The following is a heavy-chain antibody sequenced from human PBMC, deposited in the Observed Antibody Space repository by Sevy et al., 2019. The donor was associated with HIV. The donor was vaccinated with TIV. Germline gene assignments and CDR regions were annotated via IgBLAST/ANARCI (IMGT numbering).Heavy chain of an antibody. J-gene: IGHJ3*02. Sequence: GGSLRLSCAASGFTFSSYGMHWVRQAPGKGLEWVAVIWYDGSNKYYADSVKGRFTISRDNSKNTLYLQMNSLRAEDMAVYYCARDSAEFLGGNAFDIWGQGTMVTVSS. CDR3: ARDSAEFLGGNAFDI. D-gene: IGHD3-16*01. CDR1: GFTFSSYG. V-gene: IGHV3-33*01. CDR2: IWYDGSNK.